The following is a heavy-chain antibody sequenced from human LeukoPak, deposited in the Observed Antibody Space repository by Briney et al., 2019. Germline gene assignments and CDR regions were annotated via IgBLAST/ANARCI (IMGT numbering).Heavy chain of an antibody. D-gene: IGHD5-24*01. CDR3: ARACSDGYNRFDY. CDR1: GGTFSSYA. Sequence: ASVTVSCKASGGTFSSYAISWVRQAPGQGLEWMGGIIPIFGTANYAQKFQGRVTITADESTSTAYMELSSLRSEDTAVYYCARACSDGYNRFDYWGQGTLVTVSS. J-gene: IGHJ4*02. V-gene: IGHV1-69*13. CDR2: IIPIFGTA.